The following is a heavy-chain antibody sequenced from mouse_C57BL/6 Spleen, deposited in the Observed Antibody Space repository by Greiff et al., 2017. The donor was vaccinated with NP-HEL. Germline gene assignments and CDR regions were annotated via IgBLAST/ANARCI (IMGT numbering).Heavy chain of an antibody. J-gene: IGHJ2*01. CDR2: IYPGSGST. Sequence: QVQLQQPGAELVKPGASVKMSCKASGYTFTSYWITWVKQRPGQGLEWIGDIYPGSGSTNYNEKFKSKATLTVDTSSSTAYMQLSSLTSEDSAVYYCARDYYGSNPSFDYWGQGTTLTVSS. CDR3: ARDYYGSNPSFDY. V-gene: IGHV1-55*01. D-gene: IGHD1-1*01. CDR1: GYTFTSYW.